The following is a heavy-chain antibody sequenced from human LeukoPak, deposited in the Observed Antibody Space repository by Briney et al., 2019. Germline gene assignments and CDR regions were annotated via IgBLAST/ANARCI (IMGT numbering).Heavy chain of an antibody. CDR1: GFTFSSYG. CDR2: ISYDGSNK. V-gene: IGHV3-30*18. J-gene: IGHJ4*02. CDR3: AKMAWGYDFLSGYTFDY. Sequence: PGGSLRLSCAASGFTFSSYGMHWVRQAPGKGLEWVAVISYDGSNKYYADSEEGRFTISRDNSKNTLYLQMNSLRAEDTAVYCGAKMAWGYDFLSGYTFDYWGQGTLVTVSS. D-gene: IGHD3-3*01.